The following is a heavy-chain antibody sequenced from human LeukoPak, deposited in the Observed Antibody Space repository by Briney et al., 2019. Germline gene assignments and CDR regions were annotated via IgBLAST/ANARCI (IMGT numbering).Heavy chain of an antibody. Sequence: GGSLRLSCAASGFTFSSYWMGWVRQAPGKGLEWVANIKQDGSEKYYVDSVKGRFTISRDNAKNSLYLQMNSLRAEDTAVYYCARDSVGDYFDYWGQGTLVTVSS. CDR2: IKQDGSEK. D-gene: IGHD4-17*01. CDR3: ARDSVGDYFDY. V-gene: IGHV3-7*03. CDR1: GFTFSSYW. J-gene: IGHJ4*02.